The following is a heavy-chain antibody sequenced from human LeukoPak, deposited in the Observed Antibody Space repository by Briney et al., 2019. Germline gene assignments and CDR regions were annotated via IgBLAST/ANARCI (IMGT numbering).Heavy chain of an antibody. V-gene: IGHV1-8*03. CDR2: MNPNSDNT. CDR1: GYTFTSYD. D-gene: IGHD1-26*01. Sequence: ASVKVSCKASGYTFTSYDVNWVRQATGQGLEWMGWMNPNSDNTVYAQKFQGRVTITRNTSISTAYMELSSLRSEDTAVYYCARDSGSYYGEGFDPWGQGTLVTVSS. J-gene: IGHJ5*02. CDR3: ARDSGSYYGEGFDP.